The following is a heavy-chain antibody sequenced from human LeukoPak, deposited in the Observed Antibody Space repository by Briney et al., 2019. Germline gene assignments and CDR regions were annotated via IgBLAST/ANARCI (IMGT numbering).Heavy chain of an antibody. D-gene: IGHD3-9*01. CDR1: GFTFSSYA. CDR3: AKADGYDILTGLDY. Sequence: GGSLRLSCATSGFTFSSYAMSWVRQAPGKGLERVSGIGASGGSTYYADSVKGRFTISRDNSKNTLYLQMNSLRTEDTAVYYWAKADGYDILTGLDYWGQGTLVTVSS. J-gene: IGHJ4*02. CDR2: IGASGGST. V-gene: IGHV3-23*01.